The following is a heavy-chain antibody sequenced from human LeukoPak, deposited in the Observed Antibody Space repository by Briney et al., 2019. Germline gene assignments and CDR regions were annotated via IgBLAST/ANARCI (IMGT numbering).Heavy chain of an antibody. V-gene: IGHV3-21*01. J-gene: IGHJ4*02. CDR1: GFTFSTYS. CDR3: ARTTYGDY. CDR2: ISGSSDYI. Sequence: PGGSLRLSCAASGFTFSTYSMNWVRQAPGKGLEWVSSISGSSDYIFHADSVKGRFTMSRDNTKNSLYLQMSSLRAEDTAVYFCARTTYGDYWGQGTLVTVSS. D-gene: IGHD1-1*01.